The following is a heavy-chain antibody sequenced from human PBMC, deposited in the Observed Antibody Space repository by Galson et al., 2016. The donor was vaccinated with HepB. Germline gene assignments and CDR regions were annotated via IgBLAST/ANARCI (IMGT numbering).Heavy chain of an antibody. CDR2: ITPSGGNT. V-gene: IGHV1-46*01. J-gene: IGHJ4*02. D-gene: IGHD6-19*01. CDR1: GYTFASYY. CDR3: ASVKAGAKLIDN. Sequence: SVKVSCKASGYTFASYYIHWVRQAPGQGLERMGIITPSGGNTNYAQKFQGRVTMTRDTSTSTVYMQLSSLRSEDTAVYYCASVKAGAKLIDNWGQGTLVTVSS.